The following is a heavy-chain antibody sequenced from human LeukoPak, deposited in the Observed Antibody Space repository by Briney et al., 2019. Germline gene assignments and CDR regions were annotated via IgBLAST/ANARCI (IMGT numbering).Heavy chain of an antibody. CDR3: ARDRVNWNDVGGLFDY. J-gene: IGHJ4*02. D-gene: IGHD1-1*01. V-gene: IGHV3-53*01. CDR2: IYSGGST. Sequence: TGGSLRLSCAASGFTVSSNYMSWVRQAPGKGLEWVSLIYSGGSTSYAASVKGRFTFSRDNSKNTLYLQMNSLRAEDTAVYYCARDRVNWNDVGGLFDYWGQGTLVTVSS. CDR1: GFTVSSNY.